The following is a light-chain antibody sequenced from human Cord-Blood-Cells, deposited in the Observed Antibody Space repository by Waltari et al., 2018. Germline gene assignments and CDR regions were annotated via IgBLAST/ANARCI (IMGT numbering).Light chain of an antibody. CDR3: QQYGSSPLT. CDR2: GAS. CDR1: QSVSSSY. V-gene: IGKV3-20*01. Sequence: EIVLTQSPGTLSLSPGERATLPCRASQSVSSSYLAWYQQKPGQAPRLLIYGASSRATGIPDRFSGSGSGTDFTLTISRLEPEDFAAYYCQQYGSSPLTFGGGTKVEIK. J-gene: IGKJ4*01.